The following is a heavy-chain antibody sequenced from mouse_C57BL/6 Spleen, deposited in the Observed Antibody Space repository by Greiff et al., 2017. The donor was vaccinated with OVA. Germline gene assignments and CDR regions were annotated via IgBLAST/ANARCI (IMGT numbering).Heavy chain of an antibody. D-gene: IGHD1-1*02. CDR1: GYTFTDYY. V-gene: IGHV1-19*01. CDR2: LNPYNGGT. J-gene: IGHJ2*01. CDR3: ASKWSGYFDD. Sequence: VQLQQSGPVLVKPGASVKMSCKASGYTFTDYYMNWVKQSHGKSLEWIGVLNPYNGGTSYNQKFKGKATLTVDKSSSTAYMERNSLTSEDSAVYCCASKWSGYFDDWGQGTTLTVSS.